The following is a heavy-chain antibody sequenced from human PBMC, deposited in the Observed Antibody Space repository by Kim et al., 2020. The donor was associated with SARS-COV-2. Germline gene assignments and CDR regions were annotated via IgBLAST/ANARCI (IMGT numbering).Heavy chain of an antibody. D-gene: IGHD1-26*01. V-gene: IGHV4-4*02. J-gene: IGHJ6*02. CDR2: IYHSGST. CDR3: ARERWESEGHYYYYGMDV. CDR1: GGSISSSNW. Sequence: SETLSLTCAVSGGSISSSNWWSWVRQPPGKGLEWIGEIYHSGSTNYNPSLKSRVTISVDKSKNQLSLKLSSVTAADAAVYYCARERWESEGHYYYYGMDVWGQGPTVTVSS.